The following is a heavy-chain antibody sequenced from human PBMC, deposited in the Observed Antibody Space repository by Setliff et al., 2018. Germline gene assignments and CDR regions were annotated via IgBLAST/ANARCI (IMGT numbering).Heavy chain of an antibody. CDR2: IYNSGST. V-gene: IGHV4-59*12. J-gene: IGHJ4*02. Sequence: PSETLSLTCTVSGGSISSYYWSWIRQPPGKGLEWIGYIYNSGSTNYNPSLKSRVTISVDTSKDQISLKLTSVTAADTALYYCARDPGFHSGTWCLGDWGQGIQVTVSS. CDR1: GGSISSYY. CDR3: ARDPGFHSGTWCLGD. D-gene: IGHD2-8*01.